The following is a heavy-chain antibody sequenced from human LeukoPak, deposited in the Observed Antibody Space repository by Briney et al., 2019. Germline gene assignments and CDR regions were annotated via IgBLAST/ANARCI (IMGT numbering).Heavy chain of an antibody. CDR3: AIWTSGNY. J-gene: IGHJ4*02. Sequence: GGSLRLSCTASGFTFGNYWMNWVRQAPGKGLEWVANMDPTGSQKRYVDSVKGRFTISKDNPGASLYLDMHSLRAEDTAIYYCAIWTSGNYWGQGTLVTVSS. V-gene: IGHV3-7*01. CDR2: MDPTGSQK. CDR1: GFTFGNYW. D-gene: IGHD1-1*01.